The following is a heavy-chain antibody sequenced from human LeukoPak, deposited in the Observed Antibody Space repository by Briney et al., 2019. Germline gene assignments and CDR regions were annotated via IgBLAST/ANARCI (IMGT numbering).Heavy chain of an antibody. CDR3: ARTTRIDLYFDY. CDR1: GFTFSGYT. CDR2: IYYSGNT. Sequence: PGGSLRLSCAASGFTFSGYTMNWIRQPPGQGLEWIGSIYYSGNTYCNPSLKSPVTISIDTSKNQFSLKLSSVTAADTAVYYCARTTRIDLYFDYWGQGTLVTVSS. V-gene: IGHV4-38-2*01. D-gene: IGHD1-1*01. J-gene: IGHJ4*02.